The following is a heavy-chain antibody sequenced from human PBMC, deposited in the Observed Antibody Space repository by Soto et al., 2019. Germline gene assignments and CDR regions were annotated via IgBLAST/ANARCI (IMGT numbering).Heavy chain of an antibody. CDR3: AKDLPEAIVGPGGFDY. V-gene: IGHV3-30*18. D-gene: IGHD1-26*01. CDR2: TSYDGSNK. CDR1: GFTFSSYG. Sequence: GGSLRLSCAASGFTFSSYGMHWVRQAPGKGLEWVAVTSYDGSNKYYADSVKGRFTISRDNSKNTLYLQMNSLRAEDTAVYYCAKDLPEAIVGPGGFDYWAQGTLVTVSS. J-gene: IGHJ4*02.